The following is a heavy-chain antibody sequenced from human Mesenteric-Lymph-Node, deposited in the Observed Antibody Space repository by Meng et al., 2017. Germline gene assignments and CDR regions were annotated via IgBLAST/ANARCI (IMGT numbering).Heavy chain of an antibody. CDR3: ARDGSQWLAVGDKSHFDY. J-gene: IGHJ4*02. Sequence: ASVKVSCKASGYTFTSYYIQWVRQAPGQGLEWMGIINPSGGSTSYAQKFQGRVTMTRDTSTSTVYMELSSLRSEDTAVYYCARDGSQWLAVGDKSHFDYWGQGTLVTVSS. V-gene: IGHV1-46*01. CDR1: GYTFTSYY. D-gene: IGHD6-19*01. CDR2: INPSGGST.